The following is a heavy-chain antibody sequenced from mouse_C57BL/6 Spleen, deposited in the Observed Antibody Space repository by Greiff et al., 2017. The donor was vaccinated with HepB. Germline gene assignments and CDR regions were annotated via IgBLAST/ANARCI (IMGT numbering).Heavy chain of an antibody. CDR3: ARGDLPWYFDV. CDR1: GYTFTDYY. Sequence: QVQLQQSGAELVRPGASVKLSCKASGYTFTDYYINWVKQRPGQGLEWIARIYPGSGNTYYNEKFKGKATLTAEKSSSTAYMQLSSLTSEDSAVYFCARGDLPWYFDVWGTGTTVTVSS. CDR2: IYPGSGNT. J-gene: IGHJ1*03. V-gene: IGHV1-76*01.